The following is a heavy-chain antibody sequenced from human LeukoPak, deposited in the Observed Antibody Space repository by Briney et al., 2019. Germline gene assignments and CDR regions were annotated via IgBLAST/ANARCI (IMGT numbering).Heavy chain of an antibody. Sequence: PGGSLRLSCTASGFTFSSVWMTWVRQAPGKGLEWVGRIKSRTDGETTDYAAPVKGRFSISRDDSENILYLQMNSLKNEDTAVYFCTTVHGAGPVNFDYWGQGSLVTVSS. J-gene: IGHJ4*02. CDR1: GFTFSSVW. V-gene: IGHV3-15*01. D-gene: IGHD3-16*01. CDR2: IKSRTDGETT. CDR3: TTVHGAGPVNFDY.